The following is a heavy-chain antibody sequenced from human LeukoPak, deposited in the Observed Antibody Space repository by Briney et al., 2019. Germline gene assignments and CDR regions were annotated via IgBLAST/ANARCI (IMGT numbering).Heavy chain of an antibody. CDR2: IKEDGSEK. J-gene: IGHJ3*02. CDR1: GFPFSSHW. D-gene: IGHD3-9*01. Sequence: GSLRLSLSASGFPFSSHWMRRVRPAPGKGAEWVANIKEDGSEKYYVDSVKGRFTISRDNAKNSLYLQMNSLRAEDTAVYYCARVSYDILTGYSGDDAFDIWGQGTMVTVSS. CDR3: ARVSYDILTGYSGDDAFDI. V-gene: IGHV3-7*03.